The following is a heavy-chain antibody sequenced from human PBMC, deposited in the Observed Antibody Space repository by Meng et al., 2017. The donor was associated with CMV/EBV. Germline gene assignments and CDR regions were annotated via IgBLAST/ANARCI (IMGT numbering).Heavy chain of an antibody. V-gene: IGHV4-59*01. CDR3: ARGGLFWSGYYPYYYYGMDV. D-gene: IGHD3-3*01. CDR1: GGSISSYY. CDR2: IYYSGST. J-gene: IGHJ6*02. Sequence: SETLSLTCTVSGGSISSYYWSWIRQPPGKGLEWIGYIYYSGSTNYNPSLKSRVTISVDTSKNQFSLKLSSVTAADTAVYYCARGGLFWSGYYPYYYYGMDVWGQGTTVTVSS.